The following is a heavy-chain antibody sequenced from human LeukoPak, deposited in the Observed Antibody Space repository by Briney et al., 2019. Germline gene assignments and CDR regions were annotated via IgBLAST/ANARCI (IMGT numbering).Heavy chain of an antibody. D-gene: IGHD3-3*01. CDR1: GGSISGYY. Sequence: SSETLSLTCIVSGGSISGYYWSWIRQPPGKGLEWIGSIYYSGSTDYNPSLKSRVIISVDTSKNQFSLSLISVTAADTAVYYCARDGVSALNLYSDLWGRGTLVTVSS. J-gene: IGHJ2*01. CDR2: IYYSGST. V-gene: IGHV4-59*01. CDR3: ARDGVSALNLYSDL.